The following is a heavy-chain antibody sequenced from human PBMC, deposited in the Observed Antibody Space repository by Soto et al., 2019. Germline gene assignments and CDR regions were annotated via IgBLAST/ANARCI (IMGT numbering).Heavy chain of an antibody. CDR1: GYTFTSYY. D-gene: IGHD1-1*01. J-gene: IGHJ6*02. CDR3: ARFALEWYYGMDV. V-gene: IGHV1-46*01. CDR2: INPSGGST. Sequence: ASVKVSCKASGYTFTSYYMHWVRQAPGQGPEWMGIINPSGGSTSYAQKFQGRVTMTRDTSTSTVYMELSSLRSEDTAVYYCARFALEWYYGMDVWGQGTTVTVSS.